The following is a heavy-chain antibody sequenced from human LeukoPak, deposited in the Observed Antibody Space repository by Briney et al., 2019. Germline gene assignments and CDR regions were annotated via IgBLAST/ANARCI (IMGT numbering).Heavy chain of an antibody. V-gene: IGHV3-11*03. D-gene: IGHD3-22*01. CDR3: AKTNCYYSD. CDR2: ISSSSSYI. J-gene: IGHJ4*02. CDR1: GFTFSDYY. Sequence: GGSLRLSCAASGFTFSDYYMSWIRQAPGKGLEWVSSISSSSSYIYYADSVKGRFTISRDNSKNSLSLQVSSLRAEDTAVYYCAKTNCYYSDWGQGTLVTVSS.